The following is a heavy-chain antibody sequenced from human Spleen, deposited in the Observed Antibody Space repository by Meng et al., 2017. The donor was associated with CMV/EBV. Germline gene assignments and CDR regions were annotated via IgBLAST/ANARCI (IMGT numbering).Heavy chain of an antibody. CDR1: A. Sequence: AMHWVRQAPGKGLEWVAAMSYDGSNEYYADSVKGRFTISRDNSKNTLYLQMNSLRAEDTAVFYCARGLRDSDFWRGYYTQLTWYFDLWGRGTLVTVSS. D-gene: IGHD3-3*01. CDR3: ARGLRDSDFWRGYYTQLTWYFDL. V-gene: IGHV3-30*04. CDR2: MSYDGSNE. J-gene: IGHJ2*01.